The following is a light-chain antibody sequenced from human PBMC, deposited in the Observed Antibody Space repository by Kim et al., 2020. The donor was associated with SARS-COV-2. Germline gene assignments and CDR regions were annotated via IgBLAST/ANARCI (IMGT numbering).Light chain of an antibody. CDR1: QDIGNY. CDR3: QQYNSYPIT. CDR2: VAS. Sequence: DIQMTQSPSSLSASIGDRVTITCRASQDIGNYLAWFQQKPGKAPKSLIYVASGLHSGVPSKYSGSGSGTDFTLTIGSLQPEDSATYYCQQYNSYPITFGQGTRLEIK. J-gene: IGKJ5*01. V-gene: IGKV1-16*02.